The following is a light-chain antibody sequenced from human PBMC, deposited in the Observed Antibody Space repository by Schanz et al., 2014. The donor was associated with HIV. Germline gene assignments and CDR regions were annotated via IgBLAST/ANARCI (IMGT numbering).Light chain of an antibody. V-gene: IGLV2-8*01. CDR2: EVS. Sequence: QSALTQPPSASGSPGQSVTISCTGTSSDVGGYNFVSWYQQHPGKAPKLIIFEVSKWPSGVPDRFSGSKSGNTASLTVSGLQAEDDADYYCSSHAGSSPYWVFGGGTKLTVL. J-gene: IGLJ3*02. CDR1: SSDVGGYNF. CDR3: SSHAGSSPYWV.